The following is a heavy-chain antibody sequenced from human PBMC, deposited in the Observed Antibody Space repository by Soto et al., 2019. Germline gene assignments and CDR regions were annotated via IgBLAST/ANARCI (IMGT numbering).Heavy chain of an antibody. Sequence: QLQLQESGPGLVKPSETLSLTGTVSGGSISSSSYYWGWIRQPPGKGLEWIGSIYYSGSTYYNPSLKSRVTIALDTAKSQFSLKLRSVPAADTAVYYCARPAVAQILQQTFESWVQGTLVTVSS. CDR1: GGSISSSSYY. V-gene: IGHV4-39*01. CDR2: IYYSGST. J-gene: IGHJ4*02. CDR3: ARPAVAQILQQTFES. D-gene: IGHD6-19*01.